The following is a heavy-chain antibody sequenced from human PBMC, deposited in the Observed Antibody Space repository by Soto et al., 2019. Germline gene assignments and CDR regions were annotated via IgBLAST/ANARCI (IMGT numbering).Heavy chain of an antibody. CDR3: ARSLLGPMAFDM. V-gene: IGHV3-48*03. D-gene: IGHD7-27*01. CDR2: INSGGTNR. CDR1: GFTFSSFE. J-gene: IGHJ3*02. Sequence: PGGSLRLSCAASGFTFSSFEMNWFRQAPGKGLEWVSYINSGGTNRYYADSVKGRFTISRDNAKNSLFLQMNSLRDEDTAIYYCARSLLGPMAFDMWGHGTLVTVSS.